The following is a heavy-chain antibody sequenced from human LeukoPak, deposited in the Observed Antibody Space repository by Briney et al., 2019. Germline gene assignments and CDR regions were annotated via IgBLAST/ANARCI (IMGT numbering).Heavy chain of an antibody. CDR2: IYTSGST. V-gene: IGHV4-61*02. Sequence: SETLSLTCTVSGGSISSGTYYWSWIRQPAGKGLEWIGRIYTSGSTNYNPSLKSRVTISVDTSNNQFSLRLSSVTAADTAVYYCARDSFVSGRGVHFDYWGQGTLVTVSS. CDR1: GGSISSGTYY. D-gene: IGHD3-10*01. CDR3: ARDSFVSGRGVHFDY. J-gene: IGHJ4*02.